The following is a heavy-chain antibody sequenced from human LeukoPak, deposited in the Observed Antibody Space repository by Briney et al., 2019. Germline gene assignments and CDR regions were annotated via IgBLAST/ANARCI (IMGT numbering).Heavy chain of an antibody. CDR1: GYTFTGYY. V-gene: IGHV1-2*02. D-gene: IGHD3-9*01. Sequence: ASVKVSCKASGYTFTGYYMHWVRQAPGQGLEWMGWINPNSGGTNYAQKFQGRVTMTRDTSISTAYMELSRLRSDDTAAYYCASWVDGRYFDWLLPDDYWGQGTLVTVSS. CDR2: INPNSGGT. J-gene: IGHJ4*02. CDR3: ASWVDGRYFDWLLPDDY.